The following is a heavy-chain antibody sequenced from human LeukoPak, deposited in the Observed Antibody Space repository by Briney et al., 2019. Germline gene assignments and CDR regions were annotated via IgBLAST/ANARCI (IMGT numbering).Heavy chain of an antibody. D-gene: IGHD3-10*01. J-gene: IGHJ3*02. CDR3: ARGSLGFGDFDAFDI. V-gene: IGHV3-7*01. CDR1: GFTFSSYW. Sequence: GGSLRLSCAASGFTFSSYWMSWVRQAPGKGLERVANIKQDGSEKYYVDSVKGRFTISRDNAKNSLYLQMNSLRAEDTAVYYCARGSLGFGDFDAFDIWGQGTMVTVSS. CDR2: IKQDGSEK.